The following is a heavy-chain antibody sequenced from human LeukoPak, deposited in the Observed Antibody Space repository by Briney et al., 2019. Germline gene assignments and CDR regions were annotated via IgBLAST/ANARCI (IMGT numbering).Heavy chain of an antibody. V-gene: IGHV3-9*01. CDR1: GFTFDDYA. CDR2: ISWNSGSI. J-gene: IGHJ4*02. Sequence: GGSLRLSCAASGFTFDDYAMHWVRQAPGKGLEWVSGISWNSGSIGYADSVKGRFTISRDNAKNSLYLQMNSLRAEDTAVYYCARVPLNWGQGTLVTVSS. CDR3: ARVPLN.